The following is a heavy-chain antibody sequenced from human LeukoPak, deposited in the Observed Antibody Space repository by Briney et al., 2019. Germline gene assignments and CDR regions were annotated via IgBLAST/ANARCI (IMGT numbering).Heavy chain of an antibody. CDR3: ARQTAMGRSGDY. V-gene: IGHV5-51*01. J-gene: IGHJ4*02. D-gene: IGHD5-18*01. Sequence: GETLKISCKASGYSFTSYWIGWVRQMPGKGLEWMGIIDPSDSETRYTPSFQGQVTISVDKSLTTADLQWNSLKASDTAMYYCARQTAMGRSGDYWGQGTLVTVSS. CDR2: IDPSDSET. CDR1: GYSFTSYW.